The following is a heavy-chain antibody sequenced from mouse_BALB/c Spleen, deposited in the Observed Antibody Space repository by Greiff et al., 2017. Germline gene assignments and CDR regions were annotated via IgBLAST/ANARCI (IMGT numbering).Heavy chain of an antibody. CDR2: ISYSGST. V-gene: IGHV3-2*02. D-gene: IGHD2-4*01. J-gene: IGHJ3*01. CDR3: ARDSGYDYDGFAY. CDR1: GYSITSDYA. Sequence: EVKLQESGPGLVKPSQSLSLTCTVTGYSITSDYAWNWIRQFPGNQLEWMGYISYSGSTSYNPSLKSRISITRDTSKNQFFLQLNSVTTEDTATYYCARDSGYDYDGFAYWGQGTLVTVSA.